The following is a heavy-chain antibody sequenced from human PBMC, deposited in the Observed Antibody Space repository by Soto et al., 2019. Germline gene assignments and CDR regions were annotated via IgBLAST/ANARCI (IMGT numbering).Heavy chain of an antibody. Sequence: GASVKVSCKASGYTFTSYDINWVRQATGQGLEWMGWMNPNSGNTGYAQKSQGRVTMTRNTSISTAYMELSSLRSEDTAVYYCARNIGPINWFDPWGQGTLVTVSS. J-gene: IGHJ5*02. CDR1: GYTFTSYD. V-gene: IGHV1-8*01. CDR2: MNPNSGNT. CDR3: ARNIGPINWFDP.